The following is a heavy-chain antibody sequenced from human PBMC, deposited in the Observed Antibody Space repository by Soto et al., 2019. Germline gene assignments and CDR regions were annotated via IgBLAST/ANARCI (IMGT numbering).Heavy chain of an antibody. Sequence: QLQLQESGPGLVKPSETLSLTCTVSGGSISSSSYYWGWIRQPPGKGLEWIGSIYYSGSTYYNPSLKSRVTISVATSKNQCSLKLSSVPAADTAVYYCARQSRYSPGNWFDPWGQGTLVTVSS. CDR1: GGSISSSSYY. CDR3: ARQSRYSPGNWFDP. CDR2: IYYSGST. J-gene: IGHJ5*02. V-gene: IGHV4-39*01. D-gene: IGHD5-18*01.